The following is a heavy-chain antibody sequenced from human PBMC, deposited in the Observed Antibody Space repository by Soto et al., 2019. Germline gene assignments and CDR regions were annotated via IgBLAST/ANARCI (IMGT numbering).Heavy chain of an antibody. CDR1: GFTFSTYW. Sequence: GGSLRLSCAASGFTFSTYWMTWVRQAPGKGLEWVANIKQDGTEKYLVDSLKGRFTISRDNANNLLFLQMNSLTAEDTAVYYCARGSRYSNAYYIRGDYWGRGTPVTVSS. D-gene: IGHD3-10*02. V-gene: IGHV3-7*05. CDR2: IKQDGTEK. CDR3: ARGSRYSNAYYIRGDY. J-gene: IGHJ4*02.